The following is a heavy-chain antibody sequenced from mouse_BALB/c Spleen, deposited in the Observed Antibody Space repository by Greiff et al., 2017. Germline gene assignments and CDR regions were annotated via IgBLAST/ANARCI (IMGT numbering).Heavy chain of an antibody. J-gene: IGHJ4*01. D-gene: IGHD1-2*01. CDR2: ISTYYGDA. CDR1: GYTFTDYA. Sequence: QVQLQQSGAELVRPGVSVKISCKGSGYTFTDYAMHWVKQSHAKSLEWIGVISTYYGDASYNQKFKGKATMTVDKSSSTAYMELARLTSEDSAIYYCARQGFITTGRDAMDYWGQGTSVTVSS. CDR3: ARQGFITTGRDAMDY. V-gene: IGHV1S137*01.